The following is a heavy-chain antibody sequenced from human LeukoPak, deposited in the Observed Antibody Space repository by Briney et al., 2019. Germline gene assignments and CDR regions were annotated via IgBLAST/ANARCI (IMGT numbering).Heavy chain of an antibody. V-gene: IGHV3-21*04. CDR3: ARLPTFYYDSSGYHYDY. J-gene: IGHJ4*02. CDR1: GFTFSSYS. Sequence: GGSLRLSCAASGFTFSSYSMNWVRQAPGKGLEWVSSISSSSSYIYYADSVKGRFTISKDKSKNTLYLQMDNLRAEDTGVYFCARLPTFYYDSSGYHYDYWGQGTLVTVSS. CDR2: ISSSSSYI. D-gene: IGHD3-22*01.